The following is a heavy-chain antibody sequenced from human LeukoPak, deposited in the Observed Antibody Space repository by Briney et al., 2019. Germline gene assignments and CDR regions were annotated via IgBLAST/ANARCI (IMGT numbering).Heavy chain of an antibody. CDR1: GFTFSNYW. CDR2: IKQDGSEK. J-gene: IGHJ4*02. Sequence: PGGSLRLSCAASGFTFSNYWMSWVRQAPGKGLEWVAHIKQDGSEKYYVESVKGRFTISRDNARNSLYLQMNSLRAEDTAVYYCARDLVGDTDWGQGALVTVSS. D-gene: IGHD1-26*01. V-gene: IGHV3-7*05. CDR3: ARDLVGDTD.